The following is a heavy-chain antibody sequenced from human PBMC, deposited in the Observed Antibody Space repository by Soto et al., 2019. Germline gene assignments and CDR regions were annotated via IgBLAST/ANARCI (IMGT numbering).Heavy chain of an antibody. J-gene: IGHJ6*02. D-gene: IGHD2-2*02. CDR3: ARRADCSSTSCYTGVYYYGMDV. CDR1: GGTLSSYA. Sequence: GASVKVSCKVSGGTLSSYANSWVRQGPGHGLEWMGGIIPIFATANDAQKFQSRGRITADECTSTADMGLSSLRSEGTDVYYCARRADCSSTSCYTGVYYYGMDVWGQGTTVTVSS. CDR2: IIPIFATA. V-gene: IGHV1-69*01.